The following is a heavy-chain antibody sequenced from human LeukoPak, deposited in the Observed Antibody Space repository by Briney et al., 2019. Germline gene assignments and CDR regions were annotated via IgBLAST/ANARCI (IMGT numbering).Heavy chain of an antibody. D-gene: IGHD5-24*01. CDR3: ARSTSRDGYNFGWFDP. Sequence: DTLFLSNAVDCGFFSGCYGRLRQQPPEKLLGWMGEFNHSGSTNYNPSLKSRVTISVDTSKNQFSLKLSSVTAADTAVYYCARSTSRDGYNFGWFDPWGQGTLVTVSS. CDR1: CGFFSGCY. V-gene: IGHV4-34*01. J-gene: IGHJ5*02. CDR2: FNHSGST.